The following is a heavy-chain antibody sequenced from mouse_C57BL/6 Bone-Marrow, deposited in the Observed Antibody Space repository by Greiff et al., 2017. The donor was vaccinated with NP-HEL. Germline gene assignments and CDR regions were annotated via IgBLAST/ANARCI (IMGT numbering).Heavy chain of an antibody. CDR3: ARGGYDYDDAWFAY. D-gene: IGHD2-4*01. J-gene: IGHJ3*01. Sequence: QVQLQQPGAELVKPGASVKLSCKASGYTFTSYWMQWVKQRPGQGLEWIGEIDPSDSYTNYNQKFKGKATLTVDTSSSTAYMQLSSLTSEDSAVYYCARGGYDYDDAWFAYWGQGTLVTVSA. V-gene: IGHV1-50*01. CDR1: GYTFTSYW. CDR2: IDPSDSYT.